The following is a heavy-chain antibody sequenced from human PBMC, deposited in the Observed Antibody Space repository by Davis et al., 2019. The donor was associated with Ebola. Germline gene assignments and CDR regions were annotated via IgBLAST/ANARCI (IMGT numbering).Heavy chain of an antibody. CDR3: ARGGLLSALDR. CDR2: ISHSSSTR. V-gene: IGHV3-11*01. D-gene: IGHD2-15*01. CDR1: GFIFSDYY. Sequence: GESLKISCTGPGFIFSDYYMSWVRQAPGKGLEWISYISHSSSTRYYGDSFRGRFTISRDTSKNTMFLQMTGLRAEDTAIYYCARGGLLSALDRWGQGTMVSVSS. J-gene: IGHJ3*01.